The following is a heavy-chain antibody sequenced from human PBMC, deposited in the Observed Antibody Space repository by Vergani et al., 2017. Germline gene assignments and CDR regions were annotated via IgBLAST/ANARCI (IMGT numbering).Heavy chain of an antibody. CDR1: GPPISYWC. D-gene: IGHD5-18*01. CDR3: ARHLSGYTYGKPQNKFDY. CDR2: IYHSGST. Sequence: QVQMQESGPGLVKTSETLSLTCSASGPPISYWCWSWLRQPAGKGLEWIGSIYHSGSTYYNPSLKSRVTISVDTSKIQFSLKLSSVTAPDTAVYYCARHLSGYTYGKPQNKFDYWGQGTLVTVSS. V-gene: IGHV4-59*05. J-gene: IGHJ4*02.